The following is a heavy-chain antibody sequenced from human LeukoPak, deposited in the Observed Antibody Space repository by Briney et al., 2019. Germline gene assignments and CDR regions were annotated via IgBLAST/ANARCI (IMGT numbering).Heavy chain of an antibody. CDR1: GYTFTDYY. CDR3: ARAYSTWDWFDP. V-gene: IGHV1-2*02. J-gene: IGHJ5*02. CDR2: INPYSGGT. Sequence: ASVKVSCKASGYTFTDYYMHWVRQAPGLGLEWMGWINPYSGGTSYAQKLQGRVTMTRDTSISTAYMELSRLRSDDTAIYYCARAYSTWDWFDPWGQGTLVSVSS. D-gene: IGHD6-13*01.